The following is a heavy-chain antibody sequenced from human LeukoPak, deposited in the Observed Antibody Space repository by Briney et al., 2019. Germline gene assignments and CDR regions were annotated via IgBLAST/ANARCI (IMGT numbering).Heavy chain of an antibody. Sequence: PGGSLRLSCAASGFTFSTYTMAWVRQAPGKGLEWVAVISYDGSNKYYADSVKGRFTISRDNSKNTLYLQMNSLRAEDTAVYYCAREDTIFGVVEGLFPGAFDIWGQGTMVTVSS. CDR3: AREDTIFGVVEGLFPGAFDI. V-gene: IGHV3-30-3*01. D-gene: IGHD3-3*01. CDR2: ISYDGSNK. CDR1: GFTFSTYT. J-gene: IGHJ3*02.